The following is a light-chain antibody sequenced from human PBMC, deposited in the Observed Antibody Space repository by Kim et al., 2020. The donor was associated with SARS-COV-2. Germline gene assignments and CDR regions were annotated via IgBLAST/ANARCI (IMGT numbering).Light chain of an antibody. Sequence: GQSVTISCTGTSSYVGGYNYVSWYQHHPGKAPKLMIYEVTKRPSGVPDRFSGSKSGDTASLTVSGLQAEDEADYYCGSYVGNNNFVFGTGTKVTVL. CDR3: GSYVGNNNFV. J-gene: IGLJ1*01. V-gene: IGLV2-8*01. CDR1: SSYVGGYNY. CDR2: EVT.